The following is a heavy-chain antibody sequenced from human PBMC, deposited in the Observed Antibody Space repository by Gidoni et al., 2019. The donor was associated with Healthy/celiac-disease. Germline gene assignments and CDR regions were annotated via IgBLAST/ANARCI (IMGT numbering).Heavy chain of an antibody. CDR3: TTDLGQYQLLFTWYNWFDP. D-gene: IGHD2-2*01. J-gene: IGHJ5*02. CDR2: IKSKTDGGTT. Sequence: EAQPVESGGGVVKPGGYLRLSCAASGFTFSNAWMSRARQAPGKGLEWVGRIKSKTDGGTTDYAAPVKGRFTISRDDSKNTLYLQMNSLKTEDTAVYYCTTDLGQYQLLFTWYNWFDPWGQGTLVTVSS. CDR1: GFTFSNAW. V-gene: IGHV3-15*01.